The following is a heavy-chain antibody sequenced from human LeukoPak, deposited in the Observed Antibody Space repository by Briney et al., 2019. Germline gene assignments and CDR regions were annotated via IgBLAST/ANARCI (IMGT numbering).Heavy chain of an antibody. Sequence: PGGSLRLSCAASGFTFSSYGMHWVRQAPGKGLEWVAFIRYDGSNKYYADSVKGRFTISRDNSKNTLYLQMNSLRAEDTAVYYCAKATTVTTLFPFDYWGQGTLVTVSS. V-gene: IGHV3-30*02. CDR3: AKATTVTTLFPFDY. CDR2: IRYDGSNK. CDR1: GFTFSSYG. J-gene: IGHJ4*02. D-gene: IGHD4-17*01.